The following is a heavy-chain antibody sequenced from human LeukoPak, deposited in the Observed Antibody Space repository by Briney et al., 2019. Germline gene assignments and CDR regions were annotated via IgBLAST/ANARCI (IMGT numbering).Heavy chain of an antibody. CDR1: GFTVSSTY. CDR3: ARPRSTIFGVVQFDY. V-gene: IGHV3-53*01. J-gene: IGHJ4*02. CDR2: VYKDGKM. Sequence: GGSLRLSCAASGFTVSSTYMSWVRQSPGKGLEWVSVVYKDGKMFYIDSVKGRFAISRDTSKNTVYLQMNNLRAEDTAVYYCARPRSTIFGVVQFDYWGQGTLVTVSS. D-gene: IGHD3-3*01.